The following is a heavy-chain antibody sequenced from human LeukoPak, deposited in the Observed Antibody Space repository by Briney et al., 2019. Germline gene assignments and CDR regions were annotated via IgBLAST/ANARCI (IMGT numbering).Heavy chain of an antibody. V-gene: IGHV3-66*01. J-gene: IGHJ3*02. Sequence: GGSLRLSCAASGFTVSSNYMSWVRQAPGKGLEWVSVIYSGGSTDYADSVKGRFTISRDNSKNTLYLQMNSLRAEDTAVYYCARDGPRWGTKAFDIWGQGTMVTVSS. CDR2: IYSGGST. CDR1: GFTVSSNY. CDR3: ARDGPRWGTKAFDI. D-gene: IGHD1-1*01.